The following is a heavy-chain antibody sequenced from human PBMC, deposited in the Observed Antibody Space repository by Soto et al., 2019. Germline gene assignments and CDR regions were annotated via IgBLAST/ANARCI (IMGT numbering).Heavy chain of an antibody. CDR2: IYYSGST. J-gene: IGHJ4*01. CDR3: ARLNSYDILNKSDY. D-gene: IGHD3-9*01. V-gene: IGHV4-31*03. CDR1: GGSISNGGYY. Sequence: SETLSLTCTVSGGSISNGGYYWNWIRQHPGKGLEWIGYIYYSGSTYYNPSLKSRVTISVDTSKNQFSLKLTSVAAADTAVYFSARLNSYDILNKSDYSRHGSLVTVSS.